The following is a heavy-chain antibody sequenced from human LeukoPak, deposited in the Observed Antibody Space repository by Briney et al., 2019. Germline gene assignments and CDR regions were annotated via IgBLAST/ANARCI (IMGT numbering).Heavy chain of an antibody. CDR1: GGSISSSSYY. CDR3: ASNIIAAAGSYYYYYYMDV. CDR2: IYYSGGT. V-gene: IGHV4-39*01. J-gene: IGHJ6*03. D-gene: IGHD6-13*01. Sequence: ASETLSLTCTVSGGSISSSSYYWGWIRQPPGKGLEWIGSIYYSGGTYYNPSLKSRVTISVDTSKNQFSLKLSSVTAADTAVYYCASNIIAAAGSYYYYYYMDVWGKGTTVTVSS.